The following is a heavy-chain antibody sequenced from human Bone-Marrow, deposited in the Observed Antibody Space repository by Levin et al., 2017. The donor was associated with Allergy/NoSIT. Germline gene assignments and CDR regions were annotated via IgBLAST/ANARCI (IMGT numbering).Heavy chain of an antibody. CDR3: ARAGPSMRRPGDWFDP. CDR2: INPITGTP. CDR1: GYTFTDYA. V-gene: IGHV7-4-1*02. Sequence: ASVKVSCKASGYTFTDYAMNWVPQAPGQGLEWMGWINPITGTPTYAQDFTGRFVFSLDTSVSTAYLQINGLKAEDTAVYYCARAGPSMRRPGDWFDPWGRGTLVSVSS. J-gene: IGHJ5*02. D-gene: IGHD2-2*01.